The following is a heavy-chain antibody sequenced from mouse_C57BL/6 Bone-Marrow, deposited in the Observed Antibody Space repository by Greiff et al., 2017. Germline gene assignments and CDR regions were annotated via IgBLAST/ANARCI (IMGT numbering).Heavy chain of an antibody. CDR2: IDPSDSYT. D-gene: IGHD2-4*01. V-gene: IGHV1-59*01. J-gene: IGHJ3*01. Sequence: VQLQQPEAELVRPGTSVKLSCKASGYTFTSHWMHWVKQRPGQGLEWIGVIDPSDSYTKYNQKFKGKATLTVDTSSSTASMQLSSLTSEASAVYDCARGKDYDGIWFAYWGQGTLVTVSA. CDR3: ARGKDYDGIWFAY. CDR1: GYTFTSHW.